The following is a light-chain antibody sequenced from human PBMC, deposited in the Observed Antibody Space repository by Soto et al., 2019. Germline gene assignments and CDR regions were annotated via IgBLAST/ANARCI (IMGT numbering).Light chain of an antibody. CDR3: QQRSNWPPEIT. CDR1: QSVSRY. J-gene: IGKJ5*01. CDR2: DAS. V-gene: IGKV3-11*01. Sequence: EIVLTRSPATLSLSPGERATLSCRASQSVSRYLAWYQHKVGQAPRLLIYDASSRATGIPARFSGSGSGTDFTLTISSLDPEDFAVYYCQQRSNWPPEITFGQGTRLEIK.